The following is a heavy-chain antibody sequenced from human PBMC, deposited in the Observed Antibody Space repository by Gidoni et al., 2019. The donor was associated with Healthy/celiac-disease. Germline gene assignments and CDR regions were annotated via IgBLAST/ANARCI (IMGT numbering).Heavy chain of an antibody. J-gene: IGHJ4*02. CDR3: ARCGSQLGHPFDY. CDR2: IIPIVGTA. D-gene: IGHD6-6*01. Sequence: QVQLVQSGAAVKTPGSSVKVSCKASGGTCSSYAISWVRQAPGQGLEWMGGIIPIVGTANYAQKFQGRVTITADESTSTAYMELSSLRSEDTAVYYCARCGSQLGHPFDYWGQGTLVTVSS. V-gene: IGHV1-69*01. CDR1: GGTCSSYA.